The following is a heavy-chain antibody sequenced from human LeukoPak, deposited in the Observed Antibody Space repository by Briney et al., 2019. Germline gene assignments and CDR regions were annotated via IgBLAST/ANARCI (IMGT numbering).Heavy chain of an antibody. J-gene: IGHJ4*02. CDR1: GFTLNNYK. CDR3: ARMIDYNYGYAFDF. Sequence: PGGSLRLSCTAPGFTLNNYKMSWVRQAPGKGLEWVANIKEDGSEKYYVDSVKGRFTISRDNAKNSLYLQMNSLRDEDTAVYYCARMIDYNYGYAFDFWGQGTLVTVPS. D-gene: IGHD5-18*01. CDR2: IKEDGSEK. V-gene: IGHV3-7*02.